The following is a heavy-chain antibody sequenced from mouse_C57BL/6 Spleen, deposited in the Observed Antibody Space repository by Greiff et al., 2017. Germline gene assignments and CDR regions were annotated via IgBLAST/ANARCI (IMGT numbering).Heavy chain of an antibody. J-gene: IGHJ3*01. D-gene: IGHD4-1*01. CDR2: INPGSGGT. V-gene: IGHV1-54*01. CDR3: AKDSNWAWFAY. CDR1: GYAFTNYL. Sequence: VQLQQSGAELVRPGTSVKVSCKASGYAFTNYLIEWVKQRPGQGLEWIGVINPGSGGTTYNEKFKGKATLTADKSSSTAYMQLSSLTSEDSAVYFCAKDSNWAWFAYWGQGTLVTVSA.